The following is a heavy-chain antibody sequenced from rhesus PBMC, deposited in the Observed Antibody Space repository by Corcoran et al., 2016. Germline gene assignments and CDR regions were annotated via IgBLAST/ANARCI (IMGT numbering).Heavy chain of an antibody. CDR3: ARARYNWNYYFDY. J-gene: IGHJ4*01. CDR1: GGSVSSSNW. V-gene: IGHV4-65*01. Sequence: QVQLQESGPGLVKPSETLSLTCAVSGGSVSSSNWWSWIRQPPGKGLEWIGYISGSSGSTYYNPSLQRRVTLSTDPSKNQFSLKLSSVTAADTAVYYCARARYNWNYYFDYWGQGVLVTVSS. CDR2: ISGSSGST. D-gene: IGHD1-26*01.